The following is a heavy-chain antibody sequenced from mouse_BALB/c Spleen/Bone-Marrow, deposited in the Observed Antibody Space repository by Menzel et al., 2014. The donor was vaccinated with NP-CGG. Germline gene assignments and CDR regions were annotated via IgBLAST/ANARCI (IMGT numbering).Heavy chain of an antibody. J-gene: IGHJ4*01. CDR3: TRGRRDAMDY. CDR2: INPSNGGT. V-gene: IGHV1S81*02. CDR1: GYTFTSYY. Sequence: QVQLQQPGAELVKPGASVKLSCKASGYTFTSYYMYWVKQRPGQGLEWVGEINPSNGGTNFNEKFKSKATLTVDKSSSTAYMQLSSLTSEDSAVYYCTRGRRDAMDYWGQGTPVTVSS.